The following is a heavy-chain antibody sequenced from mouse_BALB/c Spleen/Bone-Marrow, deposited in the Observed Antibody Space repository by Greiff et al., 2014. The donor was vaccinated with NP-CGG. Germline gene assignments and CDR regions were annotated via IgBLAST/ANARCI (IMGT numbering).Heavy chain of an antibody. CDR2: INPSNGRT. D-gene: IGHD2-2*01. CDR1: GYTFTNYW. CDR3: AARLSHLAMDY. V-gene: IGHV1S81*02. Sequence: VQLQESGAELVKPGASLKLSCKASGYTFTNYWIHWVKQRPGQGLEWIGEINPSNGRTNYNEKFKTKATLTVEKSSSTAYMQLSSLTSEDSALNYCAARLSHLAMDYWGQGTSVTVSS. J-gene: IGHJ4*01.